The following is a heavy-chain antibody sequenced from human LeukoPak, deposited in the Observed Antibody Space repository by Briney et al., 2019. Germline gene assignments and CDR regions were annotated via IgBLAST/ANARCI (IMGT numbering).Heavy chain of an antibody. CDR1: GFTFSSYD. Sequence: PGGSLRLSCAASGFTFSSYDMNWVRQAPGKGLEWVSYISGSGNTIYYTDSVKGRFTISRDNAQNSLYLQMNSLRAEDTAVYYCARYSSSWHYYFDHWGQGTLVTVSS. CDR3: ARYSSSWHYYFDH. V-gene: IGHV3-48*03. CDR2: ISGSGNTI. D-gene: IGHD6-13*01. J-gene: IGHJ4*02.